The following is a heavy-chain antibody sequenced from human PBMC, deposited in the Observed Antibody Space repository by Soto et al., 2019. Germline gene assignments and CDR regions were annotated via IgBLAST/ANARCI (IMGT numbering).Heavy chain of an antibody. CDR2: IIAIFGTA. CDR1: GGTFSSYA. Sequence: QVQLVQSGAEVKKPGSSVKVSCKASGGTFSSYAISWVRQAPGPGLEWMGGIIAIFGTANYAKKFKSRVTITADESTSTDYMELSSLRSEDTAVYDCARDRRDGYNLAFDYWGQGTLVTVSS. J-gene: IGHJ4*02. V-gene: IGHV1-69*01. D-gene: IGHD5-12*01. CDR3: ARDRRDGYNLAFDY.